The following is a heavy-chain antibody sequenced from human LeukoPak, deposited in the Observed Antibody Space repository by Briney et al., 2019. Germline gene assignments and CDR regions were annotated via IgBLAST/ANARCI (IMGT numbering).Heavy chain of an antibody. CDR3: AGDTRYDYVWGSSYYFDY. D-gene: IGHD3-16*01. V-gene: IGHV1-2*06. CDR2: INPNSGGT. CDR1: GYTFTGYY. Sequence: ASVKVSCKASGYTFTGYYMHWVRQAPGQGLEWMGRINPNSGGTNYAQKFQGRVTMTRDTSISTAYMELSRLRSDDTAVYYRAGDTRYDYVWGSSYYFDYWGQGTLVTVSS. J-gene: IGHJ4*02.